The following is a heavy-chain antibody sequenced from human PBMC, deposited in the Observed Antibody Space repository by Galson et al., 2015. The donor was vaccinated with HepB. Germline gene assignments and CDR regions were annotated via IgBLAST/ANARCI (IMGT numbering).Heavy chain of an antibody. D-gene: IGHD5-24*01. Sequence: SVKVSCKASGYTFTGYYMHWVRQAPGQGLEWMGWINPNSGGTNYAQKFQGWVTMTRDTSISTAYMELSRLRSDDTAVYYCARGGKRWLPWVDAFDIWGQGTMVTVSS. CDR2: INPNSGGT. J-gene: IGHJ3*02. CDR3: ARGGKRWLPWVDAFDI. CDR1: GYTFTGYY. V-gene: IGHV1-2*04.